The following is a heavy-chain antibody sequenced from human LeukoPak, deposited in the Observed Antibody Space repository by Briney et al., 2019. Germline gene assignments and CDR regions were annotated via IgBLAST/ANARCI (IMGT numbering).Heavy chain of an antibody. V-gene: IGHV1-2*02. Sequence: ASVKVSCKASGYTFTGYYMHWVRQAPGQGLEWMGWINPNRGGTNYAQKFQGRVTMTRDTSISTAYMELSRLRSDDTAVYYCARDVAVAGIMKLWGQGTLVTVSS. CDR3: ARDVAVAGIMKL. CDR2: INPNRGGT. J-gene: IGHJ4*02. CDR1: GYTFTGYY. D-gene: IGHD6-19*01.